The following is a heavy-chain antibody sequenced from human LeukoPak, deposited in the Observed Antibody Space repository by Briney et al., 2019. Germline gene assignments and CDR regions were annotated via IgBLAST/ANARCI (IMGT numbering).Heavy chain of an antibody. J-gene: IGHJ6*02. D-gene: IGHD6-13*01. CDR1: GFTFSSYG. V-gene: IGHV3-30*18. CDR2: ISYDGSNK. CDR3: AKDPTRLAAAGIGAYYYGMDV. Sequence: GGSLRLSCAASGFTFSSYGMHWVRQAPGKGLEWVAVISYDGSNKYYADPVKGRFTISRDNSKNTLYLQMNSLRAEDTAVYYCAKDPTRLAAAGIGAYYYGMDVWGQGTTVTVSS.